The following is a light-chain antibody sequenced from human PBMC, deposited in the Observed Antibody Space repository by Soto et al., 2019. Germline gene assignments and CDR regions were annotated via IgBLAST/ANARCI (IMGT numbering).Light chain of an antibody. J-gene: IGLJ2*01. CDR1: SSDVGGYNY. CDR2: EVS. CDR3: SSYTSSSTRV. V-gene: IGLV2-14*01. Sequence: QSALTQPASVSGSPGQSITISCTGTSSDVGGYNYVSWYQQHPDKAPKLIIYEVSNRPSGVSNRFSGSKSGNTASLTISGLQAEDEADYYCSSYTSSSTRVFGGGTKVTVL.